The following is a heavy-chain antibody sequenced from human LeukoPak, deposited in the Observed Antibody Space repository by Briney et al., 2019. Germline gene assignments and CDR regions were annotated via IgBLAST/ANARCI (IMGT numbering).Heavy chain of an antibody. CDR1: GGSISSYY. V-gene: IGHV4-4*07. D-gene: IGHD3-22*01. CDR3: AREHYYDSSGYYRVGFDY. CDR2: IYTSGST. J-gene: IGHJ4*02. Sequence: SETLSLTCTVSGGSISSYYWSWIRQPAGKGLEWIGRIYTSGSTNYNPSLKSRVTMSVDTSKNQFSLMLSSVTAADTAVYYCAREHYYDSSGYYRVGFDYWGQGTLVTVSS.